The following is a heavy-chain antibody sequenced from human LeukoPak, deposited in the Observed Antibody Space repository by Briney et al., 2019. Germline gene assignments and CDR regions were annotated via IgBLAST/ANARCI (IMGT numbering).Heavy chain of an antibody. CDR2: IYPGDSDT. J-gene: IGHJ4*02. Sequence: GESLKISCKGSGYSFTSYWIGWVRQMPGKGLGWMGIIYPGDSDTRYSPSFQGQVTISADKSISTAYLQWSSLKASDTAMYHCARAPRDYYLDYWGQGTLVTVSS. D-gene: IGHD3-3*01. CDR1: GYSFTSYW. CDR3: ARAPRDYYLDY. V-gene: IGHV5-51*01.